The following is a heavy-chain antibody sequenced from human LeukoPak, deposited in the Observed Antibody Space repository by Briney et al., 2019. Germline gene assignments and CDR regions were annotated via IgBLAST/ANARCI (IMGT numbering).Heavy chain of an antibody. V-gene: IGHV4-59*01. J-gene: IGHJ4*02. D-gene: IGHD2-21*02. Sequence: PSETLSLTCTVSGGSISSYYWSRIRQPPGKGLEWIGYIYYSGSTNYNPSLKSRLTISVDTSKNQFSLKLSSVTAADTAVYYCARDVYCRGDCSYFDYWGQATLVTVSS. CDR3: ARDVYCRGDCSYFDY. CDR1: GGSISSYY. CDR2: IYYSGST.